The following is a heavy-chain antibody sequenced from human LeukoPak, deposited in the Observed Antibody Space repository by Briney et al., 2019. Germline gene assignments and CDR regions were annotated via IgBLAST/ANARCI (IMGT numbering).Heavy chain of an antibody. J-gene: IGHJ3*02. CDR1: GFSLSTSGVG. D-gene: IGHD3-22*01. CDR2: IYWDDDK. Sequence: SGPTLVNPPQTLTLTCTFSGFSLSTSGVGVGWIRQPPGKALEWLALIYWDDDKRYSPSLKSRLTIAQDTSKDQVVLTMTNMDPVDTATYYCAHTTYFYDSSGYPRSFDIWGQGTMVTVSS. V-gene: IGHV2-5*02. CDR3: AHTTYFYDSSGYPRSFDI.